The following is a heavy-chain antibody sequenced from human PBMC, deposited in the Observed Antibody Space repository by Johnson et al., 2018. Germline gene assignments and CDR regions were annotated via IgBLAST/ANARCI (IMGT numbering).Heavy chain of an antibody. Sequence: VQLVQSGGGVVQPGRSLRLSCTASGLTFDDHDIHWVRQVPGKGLEWVSGIRWNSGKIGYADSVEGRFPISRDNAKNSLYLQMNRLRDEDTAFYSCAKERSKSVGYCSAKTCYSYDYGMDVWGQGTTVTVSS. J-gene: IGHJ6*02. CDR1: GLTFDDHD. V-gene: IGHV3-9*01. CDR3: AKERSKSVGYCSAKTCYSYDYGMDV. CDR2: IRWNSGKI. D-gene: IGHD2-15*01.